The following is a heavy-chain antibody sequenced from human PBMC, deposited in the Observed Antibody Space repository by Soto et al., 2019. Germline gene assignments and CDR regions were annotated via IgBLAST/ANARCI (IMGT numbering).Heavy chain of an antibody. CDR1: GGSFTSYS. J-gene: IGHJ6*03. CDR2: IIPIQGKA. V-gene: IGHV1-69*02. Sequence: QVQLVQSGAELKKPGSSVKVSCEASGGSFTSYSFTWVRKAPGQGLEWMGRIIPIQGKANYALKLQHRVTITADRSTRTVYMELTSLRPEDTAVYFCAKSLLFVDHGYMDVWGKGTTVTVSS. CDR3: AKSLLFVDHGYMDV. D-gene: IGHD2-21*01.